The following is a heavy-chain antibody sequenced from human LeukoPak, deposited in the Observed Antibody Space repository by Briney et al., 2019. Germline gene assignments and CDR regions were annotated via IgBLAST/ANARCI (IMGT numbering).Heavy chain of an antibody. CDR3: ARGDLGYCSGGSCYLYYFDY. V-gene: IGHV4-34*01. CDR1: GGSFSAYY. Sequence: PSETLSLTCAVYGGSFSAYYWSWFRQPPGKGLEWIGEVNHSGSTNYNPSLKSRVTISVDTSKNQFSLKLSSVTAADTAVYYCARGDLGYCSGGSCYLYYFDYWGQGTLVTVSS. J-gene: IGHJ4*02. CDR2: VNHSGST. D-gene: IGHD2-15*01.